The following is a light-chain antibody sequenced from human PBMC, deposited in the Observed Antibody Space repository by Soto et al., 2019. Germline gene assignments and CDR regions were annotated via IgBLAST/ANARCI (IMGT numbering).Light chain of an antibody. CDR2: DVS. CDR3: SSYTSSSPL. V-gene: IGLV2-14*01. J-gene: IGLJ2*01. Sequence: QSALTQPASVSGSPGQSITISCTGTSSDVGDYNYVSWYQQHPGKAPKLMIYDVSNRPSGVSNRFSGSKSGNTASLTISGLRAEDEADYYCSSYTSSSPLFGGGTKPTVL. CDR1: SSDVGDYNY.